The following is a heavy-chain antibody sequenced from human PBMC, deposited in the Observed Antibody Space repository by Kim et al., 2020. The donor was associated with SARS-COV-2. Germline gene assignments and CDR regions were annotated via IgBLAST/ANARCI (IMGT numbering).Heavy chain of an antibody. D-gene: IGHD2-21*02. V-gene: IGHV3-23*01. J-gene: IGHJ6*02. CDR2: ISGSGSGT. Sequence: GGSLSLSCTASGFTFNNYAMNWVRQGPGKGLEWVAAISGSGSGTYYADSVKGRFTISRDNSKNTLYPQMYSLRVEDTALYYCATTPLLSNYDGIDVWGQGTTVTVSS. CDR1: GFTFNNYA. CDR3: ATTPLLSNYDGIDV.